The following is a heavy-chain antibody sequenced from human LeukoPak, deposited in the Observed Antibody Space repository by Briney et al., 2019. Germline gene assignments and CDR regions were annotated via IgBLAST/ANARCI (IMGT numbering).Heavy chain of an antibody. CDR2: INSDGSTT. CDR1: GFTFSSYW. CDR3: AKDLHYGSADY. J-gene: IGHJ4*02. D-gene: IGHD3-10*01. Sequence: GGSLRLSCAASGFTFSSYWMHWVRQAPGKGLVWVSRINSDGSTTNYADSVKGRFTISRDNAKNALYLQMNSLRAEDTAVYYCAKDLHYGSADYWGQGTLVTVSS. V-gene: IGHV3-74*01.